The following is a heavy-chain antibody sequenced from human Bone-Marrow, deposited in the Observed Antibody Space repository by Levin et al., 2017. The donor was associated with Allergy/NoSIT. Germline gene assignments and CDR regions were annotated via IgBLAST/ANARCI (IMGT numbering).Heavy chain of an antibody. CDR1: GGSFSGYY. CDR3: ARVLAGTTTFYYYMDV. D-gene: IGHD1-7*01. V-gene: IGHV4-34*01. J-gene: IGHJ6*03. CDR2: INHSGST. Sequence: SQTLSLTCAVYGGSFSGYYWSWIRQPPGKGLEWIGEINHSGSTNYNPSLKSRVTISVDTSKNQFSLKLSSVTAADTAVYYCARVLAGTTTFYYYMDVWGKGTTVTVSS.